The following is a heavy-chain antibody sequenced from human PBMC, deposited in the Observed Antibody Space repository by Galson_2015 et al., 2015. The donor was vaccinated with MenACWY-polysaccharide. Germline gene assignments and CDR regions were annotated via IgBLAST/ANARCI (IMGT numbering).Heavy chain of an antibody. D-gene: IGHD3-22*01. CDR3: ARRVVRYDFDY. CDR2: IWSDGSIK. CDR1: GFTFSSYG. J-gene: IGHJ4*02. Sequence: SLRLSCAASGFTFSSYGMHWVRQAPGKGLEWVAVIWSDGSIKYYADSVKGRFTISRDNAKDTLYLQMDSLRAEDTAVYYCARRVVRYDFDYWGQGTLVTVSP. V-gene: IGHV3-33*01.